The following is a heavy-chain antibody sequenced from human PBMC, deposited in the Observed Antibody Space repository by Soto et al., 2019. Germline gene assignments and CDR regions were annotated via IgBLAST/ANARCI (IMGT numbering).Heavy chain of an antibody. CDR1: GFTFSSYA. J-gene: IGHJ6*02. V-gene: IGHV3-30-3*01. D-gene: IGHD1-26*01. CDR3: ARDSSYSGSYGFYYYYGMDV. CDR2: ISYDGSNK. Sequence: GGSLRLSCAASGFTFSSYAMHWVRQAPGKGLEWVAVISYDGSNKYYADSVKGRFTISRDNSKNTLYLQMNSLRAEDTAVYYCARDSSYSGSYGFYYYYGMDVSGQGTTVTVSS.